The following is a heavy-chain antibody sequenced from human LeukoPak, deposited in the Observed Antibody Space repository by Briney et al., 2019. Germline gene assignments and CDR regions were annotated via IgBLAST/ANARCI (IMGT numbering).Heavy chain of an antibody. CDR1: GGTFTSYA. Sequence: GASVKVSCKASGGTFTSYAISWVRQAPGQGLEWMGGIIPIYGSANYAQKFQGRVTITADKSTTTAYMELSSLRSEDTAIYYCARASNKIRLLDYWGQGTLVTVSS. V-gene: IGHV1-69*06. J-gene: IGHJ4*02. CDR3: ARASNKIRLLDY. D-gene: IGHD2-2*01. CDR2: IIPIYGSA.